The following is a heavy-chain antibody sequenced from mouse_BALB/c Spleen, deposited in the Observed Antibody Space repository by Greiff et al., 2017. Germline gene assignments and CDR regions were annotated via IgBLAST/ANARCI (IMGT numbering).Heavy chain of an antibody. D-gene: IGHD2-1*01. CDR2: INPSTGYT. V-gene: IGHV1-7*01. J-gene: IGHJ3*01. CDR1: GYTFTSYW. Sequence: VKLQESGAELAKPGASVKMSCKASGYTFTSYWMHWVKQRPGQGLEWIGYINPSTGYTEYNQKFKDKATLTADKSSSTAYMQLSSLTSEDSAVYYCARRDGNYPFAYWGQGTLVTVSA. CDR3: ARRDGNYPFAY.